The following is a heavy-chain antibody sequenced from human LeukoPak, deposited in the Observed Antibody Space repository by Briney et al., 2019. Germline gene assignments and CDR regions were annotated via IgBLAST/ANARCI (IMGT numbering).Heavy chain of an antibody. J-gene: IGHJ3*02. D-gene: IGHD2-15*01. CDR3: ARDRRGGAFDI. V-gene: IGHV3-21*01. CDR2: ISSSSSYI. CDR1: GFTFSSYS. Sequence: PGGSVRLSCTASGFTFSSYSMNWVRQAPGKGLEWVSSISSSSSYIYYADSVKGRFTISRDNAMNSLYLQMNSLRAEDTVVYYCARDRRGGAFDIWGQGTMVTVSS.